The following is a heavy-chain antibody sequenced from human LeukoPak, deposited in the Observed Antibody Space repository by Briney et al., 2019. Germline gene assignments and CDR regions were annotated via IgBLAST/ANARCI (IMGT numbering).Heavy chain of an antibody. J-gene: IGHJ4*02. CDR3: ARSFGYARIFDY. V-gene: IGHV3-53*04. CDR1: GFTVSSNY. Sequence: GGSLRLSCAASGFTVSSNYMSRVRQAPGKGLEWVSVIYSGGSTYYADSVKGRFTISRHNSKNTLYLQMTSLRAEDTAVYYCARSFGYARIFDYWGQGTLVTVSS. D-gene: IGHD2-8*01. CDR2: IYSGGST.